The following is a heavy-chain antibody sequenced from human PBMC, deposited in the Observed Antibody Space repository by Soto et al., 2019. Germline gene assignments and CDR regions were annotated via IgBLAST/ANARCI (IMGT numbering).Heavy chain of an antibody. CDR2: ISAYNGNT. Sequence: GASVKVSCKAPGYTFTSYGISWVRQAPRQGLEWMGWISAYNGNTNYAQKLQGRVTMTTDTSTSTAYMELRSLRSDDTAVYYCAREGGGDYGDYHDAFDIWGQGTMVTVSS. CDR3: AREGGGDYGDYHDAFDI. CDR1: GYTFTSYG. V-gene: IGHV1-18*01. D-gene: IGHD4-17*01. J-gene: IGHJ3*02.